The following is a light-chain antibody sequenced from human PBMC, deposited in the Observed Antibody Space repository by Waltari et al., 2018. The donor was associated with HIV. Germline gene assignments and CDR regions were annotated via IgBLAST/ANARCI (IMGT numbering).Light chain of an antibody. Sequence: QSALTQPAPVSGSPGQSLTISCTGTSSDVASYNYVSWYQLHPGKAPKLMIYEVSNRPSGVSNRFSGSKSGNTASLTISGLQAEDEADYYCSSYTSSSTLLVFGTGTKVTVL. CDR3: SSYTSSSTLLV. J-gene: IGLJ1*01. CDR1: SSDVASYNY. V-gene: IGLV2-14*01. CDR2: EVS.